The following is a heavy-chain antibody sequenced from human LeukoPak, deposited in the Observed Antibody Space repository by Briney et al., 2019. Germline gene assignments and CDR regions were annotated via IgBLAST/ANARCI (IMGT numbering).Heavy chain of an antibody. D-gene: IGHD1-1*01. CDR3: VRVDWTPDY. V-gene: IGHV4-38-2*01. J-gene: IGHJ4*02. CDR1: GYSISRDYH. CDR2: VHHAGST. Sequence: SETLSLTCVVSGYSISRDYHWGWIRQPPGKGLEWIGCVHHAGSTYYNMSLKSRVTISVDTSKNQFSLKMSSVTAAGTAVYYCVRVDWTPDYWGQGILVTVPS.